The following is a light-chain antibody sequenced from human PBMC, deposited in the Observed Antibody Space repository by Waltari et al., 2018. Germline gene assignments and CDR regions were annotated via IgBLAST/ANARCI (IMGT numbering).Light chain of an antibody. V-gene: IGKV1-39*01. J-gene: IGKJ4*01. CDR1: QTISTH. CDR2: GVS. CDR3: QQSYSAPLH. Sequence: DIQMTQSPSSLSASVGDRVTITCRASQTISTHLNWYQHKPGQAPRLLIFGVSSLRGGVPSRFRGSGSETDFTLTISGLQPEDLATYYCQQSYSAPLHFGGGTRVDI.